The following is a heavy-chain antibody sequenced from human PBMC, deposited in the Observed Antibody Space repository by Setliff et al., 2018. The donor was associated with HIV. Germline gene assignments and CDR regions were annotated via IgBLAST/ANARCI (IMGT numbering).Heavy chain of an antibody. J-gene: IGHJ4*02. CDR3: VRRESDYGTKAGFRY. V-gene: IGHV1-2*02. D-gene: IGHD4-17*01. CDR2: INPHTGVT. Sequence: ASVKVSCKTSGYIFIRYYIFWVRQAPGQGLEWMGNINPHTGVTKYAEKFQGRVTMTRDTSTDTVYMELSSLKSDDTAVYYCVRRESDYGTKAGFRYWGQGTLVTVSS. CDR1: GYIFIRYY.